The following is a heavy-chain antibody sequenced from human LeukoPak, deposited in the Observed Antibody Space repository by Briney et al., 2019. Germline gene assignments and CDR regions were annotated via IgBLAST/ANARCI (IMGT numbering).Heavy chain of an antibody. Sequence: GGSLRLSCAASGFTFRTYWMHWVPQAPGKGLVWVSRINTDGTSTTYADSVKGRFTISRDNAKNTLYVQMKSLRVEDTAVYYCAREGYGDQLVDSWGQGTLVTVSS. J-gene: IGHJ5*01. V-gene: IGHV3-74*01. CDR3: AREGYGDQLVDS. CDR2: INTDGTST. CDR1: GFTFRTYW. D-gene: IGHD6-13*01.